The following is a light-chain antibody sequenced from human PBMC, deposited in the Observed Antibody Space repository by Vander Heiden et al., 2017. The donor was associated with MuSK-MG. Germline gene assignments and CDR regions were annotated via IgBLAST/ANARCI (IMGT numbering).Light chain of an antibody. CDR1: SSDAGGYNY. CDR3: NSHPSSSTVV. CDR2: EVR. Sequence: GSPGQSITISCTGTSSDAGGYNYVSLSQQPPGPAPTLMIYEVRTWPPGVSNRFAGSKAGNTASLTISGLQAEADADYYGNSHPSSSTVVFGGGTKRTVL. J-gene: IGLJ2*01. V-gene: IGLV2-14*01.